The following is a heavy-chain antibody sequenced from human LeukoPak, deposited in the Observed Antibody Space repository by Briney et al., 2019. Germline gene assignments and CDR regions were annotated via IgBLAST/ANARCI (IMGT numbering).Heavy chain of an antibody. D-gene: IGHD1-26*01. CDR2: IYYSGST. V-gene: IGHV4-59*01. Sequence: SETLSLTCTVSGGSISNYYWSWIRHPPGKGLEWIGYIYYSGSTNYNPSLKSRVTISVDTSKNQFSLKLSSVTAADTAVYYCARVGGTNYYYYGMDVWGQGTTVTVSS. CDR3: ARVGGTNYYYYGMDV. CDR1: GGSISNYY. J-gene: IGHJ6*02.